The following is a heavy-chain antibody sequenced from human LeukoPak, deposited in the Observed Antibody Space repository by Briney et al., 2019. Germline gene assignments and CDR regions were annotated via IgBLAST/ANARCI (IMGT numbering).Heavy chain of an antibody. CDR3: AKCVDCSSTSCYRNYHYYGMHV. J-gene: IGHJ6*02. CDR2: ISYDGSNK. D-gene: IGHD2-2*02. CDR1: GFTFSSYG. Sequence: GGSLRLSCAASGFTFSSYGMHWVRQAPGKGLEWVAVISYDGSNKYYADSVMGRFTISRDNSKNTLYLQMNSLRAEDTAVYYCAKCVDCSSTSCYRNYHYYGMHVWGQGTTVTVSS. V-gene: IGHV3-30*18.